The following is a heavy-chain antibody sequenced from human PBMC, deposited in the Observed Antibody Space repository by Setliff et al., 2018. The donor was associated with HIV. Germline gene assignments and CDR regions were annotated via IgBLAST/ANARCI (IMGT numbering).Heavy chain of an antibody. CDR1: VGSFSGHY. CDR3: ARQGAVTGHSFDS. CDR2: TNPSGST. D-gene: IGHD6-19*01. Sequence: SETLSLTCAVYVGSFSGHYWVWIRQPPGKGLEWIGETNPSGSTYYNPSLKSRVTISVDTSNNHFSLRLNSVTAADTAIYYCARQGAVTGHSFDSWGPGALVTVSS. V-gene: IGHV4-34*01. J-gene: IGHJ4*02.